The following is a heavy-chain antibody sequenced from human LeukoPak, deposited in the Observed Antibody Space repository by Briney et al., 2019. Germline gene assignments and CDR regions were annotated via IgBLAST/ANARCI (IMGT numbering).Heavy chain of an antibody. CDR3: ASSYGSSAYYPFDY. CDR1: GFTFSSYW. V-gene: IGHV3-74*01. Sequence: QPGGSLRLSCAASGFTFSSYWMQWVRQAPGKGLVWVSRIDGDGSSTNYADSVKGRFTISRDNSKNTLYLQMNTLRAEDTAIYYCASSYGSSAYYPFDYWGQGTLVTVFS. CDR2: IDGDGSST. J-gene: IGHJ4*02. D-gene: IGHD3-22*01.